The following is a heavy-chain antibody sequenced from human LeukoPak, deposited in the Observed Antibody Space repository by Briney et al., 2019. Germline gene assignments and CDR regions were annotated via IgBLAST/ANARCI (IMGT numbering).Heavy chain of an antibody. CDR3: ARDFYGDYGDASDI. D-gene: IGHD4-17*01. CDR1: GGSISSSSYY. CDR2: IYYSGST. V-gene: IGHV4-39*07. J-gene: IGHJ3*02. Sequence: SETLSLTCTVSGGSISSSSYYWGWIRQPPVKGLEWIGSIYYSGSTYYNPSLKSRVTISVDTSKNQFSLKLSSVTAADTAVYYCARDFYGDYGDASDIWGQGTMVTVSS.